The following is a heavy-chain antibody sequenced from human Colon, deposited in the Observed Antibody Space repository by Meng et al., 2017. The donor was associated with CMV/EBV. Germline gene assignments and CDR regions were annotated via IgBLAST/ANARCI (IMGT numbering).Heavy chain of an antibody. Sequence: GESLKISCVASGFVFSTSAMSWVRQAPGKGLEWVAGLSPGGGATYYAQSVRGRFTVSRDNSKNMVFLQLNSLRAEDTAVYYCAKGHNTAGFHPSYYGLDVWGQGTTVTISS. J-gene: IGHJ6*02. V-gene: IGHV3-23*01. D-gene: IGHD2-8*02. CDR3: AKGHNTAGFHPSYYGLDV. CDR2: LSPGGGAT. CDR1: GFVFSTSA.